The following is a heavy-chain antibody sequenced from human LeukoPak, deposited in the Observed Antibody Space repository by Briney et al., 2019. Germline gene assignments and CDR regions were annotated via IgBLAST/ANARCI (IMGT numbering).Heavy chain of an antibody. D-gene: IGHD3-16*01. V-gene: IGHV3-48*03. CDR3: ARDLGAGVDGWSDGMDV. CDR2: ISGRGISI. J-gene: IGHJ6*02. Sequence: GGSLRLSCVASGFSFSSYEMNWVRQAPGKGLEWVSYISGRGISIYYADSVKGRFTIPRDNARNSLYLQMNSLRAEDTAVYYCARDLGAGVDGWSDGMDVWGQGTTVTVSS. CDR1: GFSFSSYE.